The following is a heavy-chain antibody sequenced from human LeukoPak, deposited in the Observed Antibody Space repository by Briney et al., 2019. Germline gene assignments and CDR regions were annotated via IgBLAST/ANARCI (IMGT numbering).Heavy chain of an antibody. Sequence: GRSLRLSCEVSGFTFSSYAMHWVRQAPGKGLEWVAVISSDGSKKDYADSVKGRFTISRDNSKNTLYLQMNSLRAEDTAVYYCARDQFGGLHITMIVVTNAFDIWGQGTTVTVSS. CDR1: GFTFSSYA. CDR3: ARDQFGGLHITMIVVTNAFDI. CDR2: ISSDGSKK. J-gene: IGHJ3*02. D-gene: IGHD3-22*01. V-gene: IGHV3-30*04.